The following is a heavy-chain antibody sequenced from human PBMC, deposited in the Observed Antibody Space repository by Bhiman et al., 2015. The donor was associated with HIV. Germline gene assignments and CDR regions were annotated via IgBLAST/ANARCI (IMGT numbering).Heavy chain of an antibody. Sequence: EVQLLESGGGLVQPGGSLRLSCAASGFTFSSYAMSWVRQAPGKGLEWVSSISSSSYYIYYADSVKGRFTISRDNAKNSLYLQMNSLRAEDTAVYYCARGSSSSLSAERFDPWGQGTLVTVSS. J-gene: IGHJ5*02. D-gene: IGHD6-6*01. CDR3: ARGSSSSLSAERFDP. CDR1: GFTFSSYA. V-gene: IGHV3-21*01. CDR2: ISSSSYYI.